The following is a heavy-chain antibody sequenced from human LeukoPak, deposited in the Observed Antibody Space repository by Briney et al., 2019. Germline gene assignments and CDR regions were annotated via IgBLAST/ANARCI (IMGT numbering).Heavy chain of an antibody. V-gene: IGHV3-30*04. CDR2: ISYDGSNK. D-gene: IGHD1-26*01. CDR3: ARDPLFVGAPGYYFDY. Sequence: GGSLRLSCAASGFTFSTYAMHWVRQAPGKGLEWVAVISYDGSNKYYADSVKGRFTISRDNSKNTLYLQMNSLRAEDTAVYYCARDPLFVGAPGYYFDYWGQGTLVTVSS. J-gene: IGHJ4*02. CDR1: GFTFSTYA.